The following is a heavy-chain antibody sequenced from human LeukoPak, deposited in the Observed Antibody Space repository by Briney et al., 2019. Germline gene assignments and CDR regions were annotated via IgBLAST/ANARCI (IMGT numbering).Heavy chain of an antibody. Sequence: QTGGSLRLSCAASGFTFSSYAMGWVRQAPGKGLEWVSAIRGGGGSTYYADSVKGRFTISRDNSKNTLYLQMNSLRAEDTAVYYCAKDSPYYYDSSGYWNLFDYWGQGTLVTVSS. CDR1: GFTFSSYA. CDR3: AKDSPYYYDSSGYWNLFDY. D-gene: IGHD3-22*01. V-gene: IGHV3-23*01. J-gene: IGHJ4*02. CDR2: IRGGGGST.